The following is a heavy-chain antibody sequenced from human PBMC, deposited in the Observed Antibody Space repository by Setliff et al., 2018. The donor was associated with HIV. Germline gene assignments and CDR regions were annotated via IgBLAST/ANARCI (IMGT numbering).Heavy chain of an antibody. D-gene: IGHD6-19*01. CDR3: ARYSSDHDAFDI. Sequence: KPSETLSLTCLVSGDSIRITNYYWGWVRQSPGKGLEWFGSVFYTGTTYYNPSLLSRLTISVDTSKNQFSLKLYSVTAADTALYYCARYSSDHDAFDIWGQGTMVTVS. CDR2: VFYTGTT. V-gene: IGHV4-39*01. J-gene: IGHJ3*02. CDR1: GDSIRITNYY.